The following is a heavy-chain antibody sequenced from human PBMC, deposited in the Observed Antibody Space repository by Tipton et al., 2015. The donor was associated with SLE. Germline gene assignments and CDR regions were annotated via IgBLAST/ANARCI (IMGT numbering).Heavy chain of an antibody. V-gene: IGHV4-39*07. D-gene: IGHD1-14*01. Sequence: TLSLTCTVSGGSISSSSYYWGWIRKPPGKVLEWIGNIYYRGSTYYNPSRKSRVTVSVDTSKNQFSLKLSSVTAADTAVYYCARDRPDYYFDYCDQGILVTVSS. CDR3: ARDRPDYYFDY. CDR1: GGSISSSSYY. CDR2: IYYRGST. J-gene: IGHJ4*02.